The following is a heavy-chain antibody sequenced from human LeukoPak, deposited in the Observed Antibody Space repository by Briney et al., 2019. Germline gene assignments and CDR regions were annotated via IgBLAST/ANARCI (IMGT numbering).Heavy chain of an antibody. CDR1: GFTVSSNY. V-gene: IGHV3-66*01. Sequence: PGGSLRVSCAASGFTVSSNYMSWVRQAPGKGLEWVSVIYSGGSTYYADSVKGRFTISRDNSKNTLYLQMNSLRAEDTAVYYCAREYSDYGYYYNMEVWGQGTTVTVSS. CDR2: IYSGGST. D-gene: IGHD5-12*01. J-gene: IGHJ6*02. CDR3: AREYSDYGYYYNMEV.